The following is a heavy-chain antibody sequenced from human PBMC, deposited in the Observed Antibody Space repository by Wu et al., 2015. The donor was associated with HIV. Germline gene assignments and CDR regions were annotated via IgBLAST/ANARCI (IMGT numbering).Heavy chain of an antibody. CDR1: GGTFSSYA. J-gene: IGHJ4*02. CDR2: IIPIFGTA. V-gene: IGHV1-69*13. Sequence: QVQLVQSGAEVKKPGSSVKVSCKASGGTFSSYAISWVRQAPGQGLEWMGRIIPIFGTANYAQKFQGRVTITADESTSTAYMELSSLRSEDTAVYYCARDVGYYDSSGYYQRGFDYWGQGTLVTGLL. CDR3: ARDVGYYDSSGYYQRGFDY. D-gene: IGHD3-22*01.